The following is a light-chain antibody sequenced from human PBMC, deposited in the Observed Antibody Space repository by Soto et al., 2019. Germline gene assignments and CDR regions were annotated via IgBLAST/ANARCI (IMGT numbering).Light chain of an antibody. V-gene: IGKV3D-15*01. CDR2: GPS. Sequence: EIVLTQSPGTLSLSPGERATLSCRASQSVGSSLSWYQQKPGQAPRLLFYGPSNRATAIPDRFSGSGFGTEFTLTISSLQSEDFAVYYCQQYRNWPRTFGQGTKVDIK. CDR3: QQYRNWPRT. CDR1: QSVGSS. J-gene: IGKJ1*01.